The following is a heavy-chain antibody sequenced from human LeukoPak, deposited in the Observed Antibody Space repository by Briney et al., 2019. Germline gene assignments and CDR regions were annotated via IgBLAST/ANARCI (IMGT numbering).Heavy chain of an antibody. CDR1: GYTFTSYD. Sequence: GASVKVSCEASGYTFTSYDINWVRQATGQGLEWMGWMNPNSGNTGYAQKFQGRVTMTRNTSISTAYMELSSLRSEDTAVYYCARDGGAAAGTDYWGQGTLVTVSS. J-gene: IGHJ4*02. CDR3: ARDGGAAAGTDY. CDR2: MNPNSGNT. D-gene: IGHD6-13*01. V-gene: IGHV1-8*01.